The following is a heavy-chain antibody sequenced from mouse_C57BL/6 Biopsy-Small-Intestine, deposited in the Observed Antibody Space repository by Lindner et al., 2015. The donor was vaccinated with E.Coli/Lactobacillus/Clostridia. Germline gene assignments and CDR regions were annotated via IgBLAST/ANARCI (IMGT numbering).Heavy chain of an antibody. CDR2: INPSTGGT. J-gene: IGHJ2*01. D-gene: IGHD2-10*01. CDR3: GRSYYDNLDY. Sequence: VQLQESGPELVKPGASVKISCKASGYSFTGYYMNWVKQSPEKSLEWIGEINPSTGGTTYSQKFKAKATLTVDKSSSTAYMQLKSLTSEDSAVYYCGRSYYDNLDYWGQGTTLTVSS. CDR1: GYSFTGYY. V-gene: IGHV1-42*01.